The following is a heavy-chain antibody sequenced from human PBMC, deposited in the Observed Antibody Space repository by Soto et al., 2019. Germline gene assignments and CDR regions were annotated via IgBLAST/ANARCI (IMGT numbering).Heavy chain of an antibody. CDR1: GYTFTSYD. V-gene: IGHV1-8*01. D-gene: IGHD3-3*01. Sequence: ASVKVSCKASGYTFTSYDINWVRQATGQGLEWMGWMNPNSGNTGYAQKFQGRVTMTRNTSIRTAYMELSSLRSEDTAVYYCARGLRHDFWSGYYAQPPKGYYYYYMDVWGKGTTVTVSS. J-gene: IGHJ6*03. CDR3: ARGLRHDFWSGYYAQPPKGYYYYYMDV. CDR2: MNPNSGNT.